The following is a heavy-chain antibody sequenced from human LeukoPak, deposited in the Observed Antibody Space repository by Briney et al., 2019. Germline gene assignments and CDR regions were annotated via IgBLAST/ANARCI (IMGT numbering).Heavy chain of an antibody. CDR3: ARRGHYSINWYHYFDY. CDR1: GFTFTTYG. CDR2: IASNGGSE. V-gene: IGHV3-30*03. Sequence: GGSLRLSWPASGFTFTTYGLHWVRPAPGKVLEWVAAIASNGGSEYYADSVKGRFTISRDNSKNTLFLEMNSLRPDDTAVYYCARRGHYSINWYHYFDYWGQGTLVTVSS. J-gene: IGHJ4*02. D-gene: IGHD6-13*01.